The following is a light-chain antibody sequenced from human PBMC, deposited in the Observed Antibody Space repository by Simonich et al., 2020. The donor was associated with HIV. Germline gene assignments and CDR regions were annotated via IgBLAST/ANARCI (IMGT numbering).Light chain of an antibody. V-gene: IGLV2-8*01. CDR3: SSYATSNNLV. CDR1: SGDVGGYNY. CDR2: EVS. J-gene: IGLJ3*02. Sequence: QSALTQPPSASGSPGQSVTISCTGTSGDVGGYNYVSWYQQHPGKAPKLMIYEVSKRPSGVPDRFSCSKSGNTASLTVSGLQAEDEADYYCSSYATSNNLVFGGGTKLTVL.